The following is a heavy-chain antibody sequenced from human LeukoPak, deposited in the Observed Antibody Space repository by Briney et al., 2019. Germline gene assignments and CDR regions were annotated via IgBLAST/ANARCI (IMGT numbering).Heavy chain of an antibody. V-gene: IGHV3-20*04. D-gene: IGHD2-8*01. Sequence: GGSLRLSCAASGFTFSSYSMNWVRQAPGKGLEGVSGINWNSGSTGYTDSVRGRFTISRDNAKNSLYLQMNSLRAEDTALYYCARGGYCSNGKCYLLDFWGQGTLVTVSS. J-gene: IGHJ4*02. CDR3: ARGGYCSNGKCYLLDF. CDR1: GFTFSSYS. CDR2: INWNSGST.